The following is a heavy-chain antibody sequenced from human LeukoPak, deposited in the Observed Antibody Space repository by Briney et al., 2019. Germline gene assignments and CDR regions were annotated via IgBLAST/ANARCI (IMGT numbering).Heavy chain of an antibody. CDR3: ARDRTAAGTIPFLKWFDP. D-gene: IGHD6-13*01. J-gene: IGHJ5*02. V-gene: IGHV1-46*01. CDR2: INPSGGST. Sequence: ASVKVSCKASGYTFTSYYMHWVRQAPGQGLEWMGIINPSGGSTSYTQKFQGRVTMTRDMSTSTVYMELSSLRSEDTAVYYCARDRTAAGTIPFLKWFDPWGQGTLVTVSS. CDR1: GYTFTSYY.